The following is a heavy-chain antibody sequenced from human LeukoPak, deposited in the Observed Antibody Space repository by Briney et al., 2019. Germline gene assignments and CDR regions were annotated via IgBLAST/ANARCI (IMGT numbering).Heavy chain of an antibody. CDR1: GGSISSYY. Sequence: SETLSLTCTVSGGSISSYYWSWIRQPPGKGLEWIGYIYYSGSTNYNPSLKSRVTISVDTSNNQFDLKLSSVTAADTAVYYCARGAPVGSSWYSEPYYFDYWGQGTLVTVSS. J-gene: IGHJ4*02. V-gene: IGHV4-59*01. CDR2: IYYSGST. CDR3: ARGAPVGSSWYSEPYYFDY. D-gene: IGHD6-13*01.